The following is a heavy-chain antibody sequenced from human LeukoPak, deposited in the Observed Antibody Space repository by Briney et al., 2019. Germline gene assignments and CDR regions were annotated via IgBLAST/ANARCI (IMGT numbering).Heavy chain of an antibody. Sequence: SETLSLTCTVSGGSISSYYWSWIRQPPGKGLEWIGYIYYSGRANYNPSLKSRVTISVDTSKNQFSLKLSSVTAADTAVYYCAREQGYSSSWFLGNWFDPWGQGTLVTVSS. V-gene: IGHV4-59*01. D-gene: IGHD6-13*01. CDR2: IYYSGRA. CDR1: GGSISSYY. J-gene: IGHJ5*02. CDR3: AREQGYSSSWFLGNWFDP.